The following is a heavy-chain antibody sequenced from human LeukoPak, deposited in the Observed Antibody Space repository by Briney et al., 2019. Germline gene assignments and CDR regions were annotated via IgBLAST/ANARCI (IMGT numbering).Heavy chain of an antibody. V-gene: IGHV3-11*01. CDR2: ISSSGSTI. Sequence: GGSLRLSCAASGFTFSDYYMSWIRQAPGKGLEGVSYISSSGSTIYYADPVKGRFTISRYNAKNSLYLQMNSLRAEDTAVYYCARVKQWLVRDGYYYGMDVWGQGTTVTVSS. CDR3: ARVKQWLVRDGYYYGMDV. D-gene: IGHD6-19*01. J-gene: IGHJ6*02. CDR1: GFTFSDYY.